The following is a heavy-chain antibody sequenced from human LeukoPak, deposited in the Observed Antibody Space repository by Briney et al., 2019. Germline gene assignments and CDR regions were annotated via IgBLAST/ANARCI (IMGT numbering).Heavy chain of an antibody. V-gene: IGHV4-61*02. CDR3: ARALVRGASDY. J-gene: IGHJ4*02. Sequence: SETLSLTCTVSGGSISSGSYYWGWIRQPAGKGLEWIGRIYTSGSTNYNPSLKSRVTISVDTSKNQFSLKLSSVTAADTAVYYCARALVRGASDYWGQGTLVTVSS. CDR2: IYTSGST. D-gene: IGHD3-16*01. CDR1: GGSISSGSYY.